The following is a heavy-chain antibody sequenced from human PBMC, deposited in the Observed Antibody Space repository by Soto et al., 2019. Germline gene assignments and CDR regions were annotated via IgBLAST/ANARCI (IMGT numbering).Heavy chain of an antibody. V-gene: IGHV4-30-2*01. D-gene: IGHD3-22*01. CDR1: GVSINSGGHS. CDR3: ARVATSDYESSGYPYF. Sequence: SETLSLTCAVSGVSINSGGHSWSWIRQPPGKGLEWIGYMFHTGSTSYNPSLANRVTILVDRLNNEFSLRLSSVTAADTVVYYCARVATSDYESSGYPYFWGQGTLVTVSS. CDR2: MFHTGST. J-gene: IGHJ4*02.